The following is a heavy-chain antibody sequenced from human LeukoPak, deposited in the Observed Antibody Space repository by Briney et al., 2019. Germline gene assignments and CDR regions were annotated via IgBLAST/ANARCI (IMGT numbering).Heavy chain of an antibody. D-gene: IGHD3-3*01. J-gene: IGHJ3*02. V-gene: IGHV1-8*03. CDR2: MNPNSGNT. Sequence: ASVKVSCKASGYTFTSYDINWVRQATGQGLEWMGWMNPNSGNTGYAQKFQGRVTITRNTSISTAYMELSSLRSGDTAVYYCARGGGTYYDFWSGYSSDAFDIWGQGTMVTVSS. CDR3: ARGGGTYYDFWSGYSSDAFDI. CDR1: GYTFTSYD.